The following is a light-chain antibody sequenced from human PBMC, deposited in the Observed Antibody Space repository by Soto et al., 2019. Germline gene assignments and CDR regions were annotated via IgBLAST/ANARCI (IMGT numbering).Light chain of an antibody. CDR3: QQTYRTPLT. CDR2: ATS. Sequence: DIQMTHFPLSLSSSVVYRVTITCLASQTIRSHLNWYQQKPGEAPKIVIYATSTLQSGVPSRFNGSVSGTDFTLTISSLQPEDFATYYCQQTYRTPLTFGGGTKVDIK. V-gene: IGKV1-39*01. CDR1: QTIRSH. J-gene: IGKJ4*01.